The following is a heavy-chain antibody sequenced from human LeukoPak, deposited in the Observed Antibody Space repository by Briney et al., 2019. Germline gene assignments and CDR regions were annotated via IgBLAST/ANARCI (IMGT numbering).Heavy chain of an antibody. V-gene: IGHV3-30*02. D-gene: IGHD3-10*01. Sequence: GGSLRLSCAASGFTFSSYGMHWVRQAPGKRMEWVAFIRYDGSNKYYADSVKGRFTISRENSKSTLYLQMNSLRAEDTAVYYCAKDAAPGMGKLDYWGQGTLVTVSS. CDR3: AKDAAPGMGKLDY. J-gene: IGHJ4*02. CDR2: IRYDGSNK. CDR1: GFTFSSYG.